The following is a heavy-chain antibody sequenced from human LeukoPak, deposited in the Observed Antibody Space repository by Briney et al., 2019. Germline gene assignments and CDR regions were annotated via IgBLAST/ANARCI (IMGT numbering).Heavy chain of an antibody. CDR2: ISSSSGYI. J-gene: IGHJ4*02. Sequence: GGSLRLSCAASGFTFSSYSMNWVRQAPGKGLEWVSAISSSSGYIYYAASVKGRFTISRDNAKNSLYLQMNSLRAEDTAVYYCARDTDVPWDYFDYWGQGTLVTVSS. CDR3: ARDTDVPWDYFDY. CDR1: GFTFSSYS. V-gene: IGHV3-21*01.